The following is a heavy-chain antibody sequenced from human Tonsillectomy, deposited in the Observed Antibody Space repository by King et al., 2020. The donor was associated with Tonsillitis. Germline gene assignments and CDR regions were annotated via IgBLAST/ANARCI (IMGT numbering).Heavy chain of an antibody. Sequence: VQLVESGGGVVQPGKSLKLSCAASGFTFSSYAMHWVRQAPGKGLEWVALISYDGSNKYYADSVKGRFTISRDNSKNTLYLQMNRLRDEDTAVYYCARGAVYAEFYGMDVGGGGTTLTVHS. CDR3: ARGAVYAEFYGMDV. V-gene: IGHV3-30*04. J-gene: IGHJ6*04. CDR1: GFTFSSYA. CDR2: ISYDGSNK. D-gene: IGHD2-8*01.